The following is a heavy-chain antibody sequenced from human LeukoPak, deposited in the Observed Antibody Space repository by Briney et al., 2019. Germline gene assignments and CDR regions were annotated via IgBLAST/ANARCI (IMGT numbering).Heavy chain of an antibody. V-gene: IGHV3-30*03. CDR3: AGGGGWY. Sequence: PGRSLRLSCAASGFTFSNYGMHWVRQAPGKGLEWVAVISYDGSNKYYGDSVKGRFTISRDNAKNSLYPQMNSLRAEDTALYYCAGGGGWYWGQGTLVTVSS. J-gene: IGHJ4*02. D-gene: IGHD2-15*01. CDR1: GFTFSNYG. CDR2: ISYDGSNK.